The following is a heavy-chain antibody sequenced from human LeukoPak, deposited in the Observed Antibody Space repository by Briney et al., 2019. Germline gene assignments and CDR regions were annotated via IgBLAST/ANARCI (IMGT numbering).Heavy chain of an antibody. CDR3: ATTGATSPSSASWFNIEY. D-gene: IGHD6-13*01. Sequence: SETLSLTCTVSGGSVTSYYCNRVRQPPGRGLEWIGYIYYSGGTNYNPSLESRVTISLDTAKNQFSLKLRSVTAEDTAVYYCATTGATSPSSASWFNIEYWGQGTLVPVSS. CDR1: GGSVTSYY. J-gene: IGHJ4*02. CDR2: IYYSGGT. V-gene: IGHV4-59*08.